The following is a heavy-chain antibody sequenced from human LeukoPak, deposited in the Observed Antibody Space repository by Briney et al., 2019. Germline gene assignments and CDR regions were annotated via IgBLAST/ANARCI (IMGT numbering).Heavy chain of an antibody. Sequence: SETLSLTCTVSGGSISSSSYYWSWIRQPPGKGLEWIGYIYYSGSTNYNPSLKSRVTISVDTSKNQFSLKLSSVTAADTAVYYCASYSGYEHYFDYWGQGTLVTVSS. CDR2: IYYSGST. CDR1: GGSISSSSYY. V-gene: IGHV4-61*01. J-gene: IGHJ4*02. D-gene: IGHD5-12*01. CDR3: ASYSGYEHYFDY.